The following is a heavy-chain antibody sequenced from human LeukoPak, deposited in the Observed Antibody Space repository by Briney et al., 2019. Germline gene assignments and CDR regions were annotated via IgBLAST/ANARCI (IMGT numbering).Heavy chain of an antibody. CDR3: ARAGGTYYGIAFDI. V-gene: IGHV3-7*01. D-gene: IGHD1-26*01. CDR2: INQDGSEK. Sequence: GGSLRLSCAASGFTFRSYWMSWVRQAPGKGLEWVANINQDGSEKYYGDSVKGRFTISRDNAKNSLYLQVNSLRAEDTAVYYCARAGGTYYGIAFDIWGQGTMVTVSS. CDR1: GFTFRSYW. J-gene: IGHJ3*02.